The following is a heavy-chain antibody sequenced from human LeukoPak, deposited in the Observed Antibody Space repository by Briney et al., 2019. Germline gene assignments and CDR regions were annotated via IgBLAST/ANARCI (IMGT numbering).Heavy chain of an antibody. CDR2: ISSSSSTI. CDR3: TRISYGGNSDY. V-gene: IGHV3-48*04. Sequence: GGSLRLSCAASGFTFSSYSMNWVRQAPGKGLEWVSYISSSSSTIYYADSVKGRFTISRDNAKNSLYLQMNSLRAEDTAVYYCTRISYGGNSDYWGQGALVTVSS. CDR1: GFTFSSYS. D-gene: IGHD4-23*01. J-gene: IGHJ4*02.